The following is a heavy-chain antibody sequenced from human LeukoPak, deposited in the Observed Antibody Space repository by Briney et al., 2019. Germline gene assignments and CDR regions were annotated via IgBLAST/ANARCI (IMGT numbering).Heavy chain of an antibody. V-gene: IGHV3-23*01. CDR3: ASPIAVRQGYYYYGMDV. D-gene: IGHD6-6*01. CDR2: MSGSGGSI. J-gene: IGHJ6*02. CDR1: GFXFSSYA. Sequence: GGSLRLSCAASGFXFSSYAISWVRQAPGKGLEWVSGMSGSGGSIHYADAVKGRFTISRDNSKNTLYLQMNSLRAEDTAVYYCASPIAVRQGYYYYGMDVWAKGPRSPSP.